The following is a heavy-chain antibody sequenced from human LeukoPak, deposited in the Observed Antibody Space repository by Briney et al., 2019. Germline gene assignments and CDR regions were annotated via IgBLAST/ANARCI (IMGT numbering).Heavy chain of an antibody. CDR3: ARDGSIDIVVVPAAIGLAY. V-gene: IGHV1-46*01. D-gene: IGHD2-2*02. CDR1: GYTFTSYY. CDR2: INPSGGST. Sequence: ASVKVSCKASGYTFTSYYVHWVRQAPGQGLEWMGIINPSGGSTSYAQKFQGRVTMTRDTSTSTVYMELSGLRSEDTAVYYCARDGSIDIVVVPAAIGLAYWGQGTLVTVSS. J-gene: IGHJ4*02.